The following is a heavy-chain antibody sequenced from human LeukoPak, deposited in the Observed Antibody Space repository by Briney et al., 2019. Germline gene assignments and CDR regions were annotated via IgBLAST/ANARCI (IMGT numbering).Heavy chain of an antibody. CDR3: ARDAPEGSGWESYFDY. CDR2: TYYRSKWYN. J-gene: IGHJ4*02. V-gene: IGHV6-1*01. Sequence: SQTLSLTCAISGDSVSSNSAAWNWIRQSPSRGLEWLGRTYYRSKWYNDYAVSVKSRITINPDTSKNQFSLQLNSVTPEDTAVYDCARDAPEGSGWESYFDYWGQGTLVTVSS. D-gene: IGHD6-19*01. CDR1: GDSVSSNSAA.